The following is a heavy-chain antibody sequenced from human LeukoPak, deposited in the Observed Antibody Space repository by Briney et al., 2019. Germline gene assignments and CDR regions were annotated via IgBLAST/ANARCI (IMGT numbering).Heavy chain of an antibody. CDR1: GFTFSRYW. J-gene: IGHJ1*01. V-gene: IGHV3-74*01. CDR3: ARAPSEIGGYYPEYFRH. CDR2: IKSDGGT. Sequence: GGSLRPSCAASGFTFSRYWMHWVRQAPGKGLVWVSRIKSDGGTNYADSVKGRFTISRDNAKNTVSLQMNSLRAEDTGVYYCARAPSEIGGYYPEYFRHWGQGTRVTVSS. D-gene: IGHD3-22*01.